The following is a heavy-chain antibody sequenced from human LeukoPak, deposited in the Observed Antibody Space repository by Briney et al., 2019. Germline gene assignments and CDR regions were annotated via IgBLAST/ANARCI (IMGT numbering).Heavy chain of an antibody. V-gene: IGHV4-59*08. CDR1: GGSISSYY. Sequence: PSETLSLTCTVSGGSISSYYWSWLRQPPGKGLEWIGYIYYSGSTNYNPSLKSRVTISVDTSKNQFSLRLSSVTASDTAVYYCARCLGGRCDYFDYWGQGALVTVSS. CDR3: ARCLGGRCDYFDY. D-gene: IGHD3-16*01. J-gene: IGHJ4*02. CDR2: IYYSGST.